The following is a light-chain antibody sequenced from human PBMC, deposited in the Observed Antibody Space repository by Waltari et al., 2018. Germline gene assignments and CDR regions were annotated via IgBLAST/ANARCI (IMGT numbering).Light chain of an antibody. CDR1: QGISNS. CDR3: QQYANLPHT. CDR2: GAS. J-gene: IGKJ5*01. Sequence: DIQLTQSPSFLSASVGDRVTITCRASQGISNSLAWYHQVPGKAPRFLIYGASALQSGVPSRFSGSGSETDFTFTITSLQPEDIATYHCQQYANLPHTFGQGTRLEIK. V-gene: IGKV1-33*01.